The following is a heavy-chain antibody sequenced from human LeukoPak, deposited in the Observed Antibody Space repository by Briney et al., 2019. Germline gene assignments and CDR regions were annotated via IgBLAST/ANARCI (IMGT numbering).Heavy chain of an antibody. D-gene: IGHD7-27*01. V-gene: IGHV1-2*02. Sequence: ASVKVSCKASGYTFTGYYMYWVRQAPGQGLEWMGWINPNSGGTNYAQKFQGRVTMTRDTSISTAYMDLNSLRSDDTAVYYCARGAPFYTGNYWGYGGQGPLVPV. CDR2: INPNSGGT. J-gene: IGHJ4*02. CDR1: GYTFTGYY. CDR3: ARGAPFYTGNYWGY.